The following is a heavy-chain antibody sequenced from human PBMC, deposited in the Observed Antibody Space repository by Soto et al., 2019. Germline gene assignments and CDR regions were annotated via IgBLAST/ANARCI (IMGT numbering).Heavy chain of an antibody. V-gene: IGHV4-39*01. CDR1: GGSISSNSNY. CDR3: ARRHAQPSYYYGMDV. Sequence: SETLSLTCTVSGGSISSNSNYWGWIRQPPGKGLEWIGNVHYSGTTHYNPSLKSRVTISVDTSQNQFSLTLSSVTAADSAVYYCARRHAQPSYYYGMDVWGQGTSVTVSS. CDR2: VHYSGTT. D-gene: IGHD2-8*01. J-gene: IGHJ6*02.